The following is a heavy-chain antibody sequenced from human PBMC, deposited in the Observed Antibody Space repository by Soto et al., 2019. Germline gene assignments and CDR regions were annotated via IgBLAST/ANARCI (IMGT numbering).Heavy chain of an antibody. Sequence: QVQLVQSGAEVRKPGASVKVSCKVSGYSLTDVSIHWVRQAPGQGLEWMGGFHSEDGETVYAQKFHGRVTMTEDTSRHTAYMELSGLRSEDTAVFYCVTKGPRGVPTARDAFDYWGQGTLVIVSS. CDR1: GYSLTDVS. J-gene: IGHJ4*02. CDR2: FHSEDGET. D-gene: IGHD2-2*01. V-gene: IGHV1-24*01. CDR3: VTKGPRGVPTARDAFDY.